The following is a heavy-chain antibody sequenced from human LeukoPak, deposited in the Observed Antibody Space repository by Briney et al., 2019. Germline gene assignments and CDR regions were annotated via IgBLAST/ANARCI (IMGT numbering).Heavy chain of an antibody. CDR2: IRYDGSNK. CDR3: AKTLRSGPNI. J-gene: IGHJ3*02. Sequence: GGPLRLSCAASGFTFSSYGMHWVRQAPGKGLEWVAFIRYDGSNKYYADSVKGRFTISRDNSKNTLYLQMNSLRAADTAVYYCAKTLRSGPNIWGQGTMVTVSS. CDR1: GFTFSSYG. D-gene: IGHD3-3*01. V-gene: IGHV3-30*02.